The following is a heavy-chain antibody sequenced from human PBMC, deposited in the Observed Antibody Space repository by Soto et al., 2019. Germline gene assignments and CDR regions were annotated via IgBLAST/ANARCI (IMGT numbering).Heavy chain of an antibody. CDR3: ARVGYYDSSGYSDY. J-gene: IGHJ4*02. CDR2: IIPIFGTA. CDR1: GGTFSSYA. V-gene: IGHV1-69*13. D-gene: IGHD3-22*01. Sequence: ASVKVSCKASGGTFSSYAISWVRQAPGQGLEWMGGIIPIFGTANYAQKFQGRVTITADESTSTAYMELSSLRSEDTAVYYCARVGYYDSSGYSDYWGQGTLVTVSS.